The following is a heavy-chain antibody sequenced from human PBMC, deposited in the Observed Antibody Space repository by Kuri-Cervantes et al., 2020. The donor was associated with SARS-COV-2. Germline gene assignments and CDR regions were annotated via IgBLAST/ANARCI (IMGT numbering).Heavy chain of an antibody. CDR1: GFIFSSYG. D-gene: IGHD4-17*01. J-gene: IGHJ4*02. CDR2: MRYNGGNK. CDR3: AKEEGGDGSIGY. V-gene: IGHV3-30*02. Sequence: GESLKISCAASGFIFSSYGLHWVRQAPGKGLEWVAFMRYNGGNKYYADSVKGRFTISRDNSKNTLYLQMNSLRAEDTAVYYCAKEEGGDGSIGYWGQGTLVTVSS.